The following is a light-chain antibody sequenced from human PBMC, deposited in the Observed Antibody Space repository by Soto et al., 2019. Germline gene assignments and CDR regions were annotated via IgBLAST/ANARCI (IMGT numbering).Light chain of an antibody. V-gene: IGLV1-36*01. CDR2: YDD. Sequence: QSVLTQPPSVSEAPRQRVTISCSGSSSNVGNNAVNWYQQLPGKAPKLLIYYDDLLPSGVSDRFSGSKSGTSASLAISWLQSEDEADYYCAVWDDSLNGVVFGGGTKLTVL. CDR3: AVWDDSLNGVV. J-gene: IGLJ2*01. CDR1: SSNVGNNA.